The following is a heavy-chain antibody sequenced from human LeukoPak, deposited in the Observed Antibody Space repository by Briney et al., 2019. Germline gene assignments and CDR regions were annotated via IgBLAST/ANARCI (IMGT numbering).Heavy chain of an antibody. CDR3: ARGPNIYQQLSLFDY. V-gene: IGHV3-30-3*01. J-gene: IGHJ4*02. CDR2: ISDDGSNN. D-gene: IGHD2-2*01. CDR1: GFTCSSYA. Sequence: GGSLRLSWAASGFTCSSYAMHGVRAPPGKGVAGVAVISDDGSNNYYADSVMGRFTISRDNSKNTLYLQMNSLRAEDTAVYYCARGPNIYQQLSLFDYWGQGTLVTVSS.